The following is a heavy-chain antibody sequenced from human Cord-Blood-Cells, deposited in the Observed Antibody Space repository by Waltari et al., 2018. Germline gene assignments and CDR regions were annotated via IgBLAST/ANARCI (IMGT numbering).Heavy chain of an antibody. CDR3: ARHDPTDYDFWSGYAFDI. V-gene: IGHV4-39*01. D-gene: IGHD3-3*01. CDR1: GGSISSSSYY. CDR2: IYNSGGT. Sequence: QLQQQESGPGLVKPSETLPLTCTVSGGSISSSSYYSGWIRQPPAKGLGGIGSIYNSGGTYYNPSLKSRVTISVDTSKNQFSLKLSSVTAADTAVYYCARHDPTDYDFWSGYAFDIWGQGTMVTVSS. J-gene: IGHJ3*02.